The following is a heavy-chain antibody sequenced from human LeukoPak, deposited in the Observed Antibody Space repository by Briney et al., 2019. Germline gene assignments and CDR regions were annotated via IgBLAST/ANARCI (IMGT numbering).Heavy chain of an antibody. V-gene: IGHV4-39*07. D-gene: IGHD3-10*01. J-gene: IGHJ4*02. CDR1: GDSISGSNYH. CDR3: ARGFYGAGSHFDY. Sequence: SETLSLTCTVSGDSISGSNYHWGWIRQPPGKGLEWLGTVHHTGRAFYNPSLRGRTTVSVDTSKNQFSLKLTSVTAADTAVYFCARGFYGAGSHFDYWGQGTLVTVSS. CDR2: VHHTGRA.